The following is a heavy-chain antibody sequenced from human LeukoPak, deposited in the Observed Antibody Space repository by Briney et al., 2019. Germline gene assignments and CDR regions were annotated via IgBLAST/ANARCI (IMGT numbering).Heavy chain of an antibody. CDR2: IYYSGST. CDR3: AREGSGSSTDAFDI. Sequence: SETLSLTCTVSGGSISSYYWSWIRQPPGKGLEWIGYIYYSGSTYYNPSLKSRVTISVDTSKNQFSLKLSSVTAADTAVYYCAREGSGSSTDAFDIWGQGTMVTVSS. J-gene: IGHJ3*02. CDR1: GGSISSYY. V-gene: IGHV4-59*12. D-gene: IGHD3-10*01.